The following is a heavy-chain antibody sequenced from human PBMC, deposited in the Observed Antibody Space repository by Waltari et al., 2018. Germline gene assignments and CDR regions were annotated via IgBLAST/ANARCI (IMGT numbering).Heavy chain of an antibody. CDR1: GGSISSSSYY. J-gene: IGHJ4*02. CDR3: ARSYSGYDPFDY. CDR2: IYYSGSN. Sequence: QLQLQESGPGLVKPSETLSLTCTVSGGSISSSSYYWVWIRQPPGKGLEWIGSIYYSGSNYYNPSLKSRVTISVDTSKNQFSLKLSSVTAADTAVYYCARSYSGYDPFDYWGQGTLVTVSS. V-gene: IGHV4-39*07. D-gene: IGHD5-12*01.